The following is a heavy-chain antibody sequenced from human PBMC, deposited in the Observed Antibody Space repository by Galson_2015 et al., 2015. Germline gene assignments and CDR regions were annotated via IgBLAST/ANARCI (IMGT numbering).Heavy chain of an antibody. J-gene: IGHJ4*02. V-gene: IGHV3-48*03. Sequence: SLRLSCAASGFTFSNYDMIWVRQAPGKGLEWVSYISHTASTIYYTDSVKGRFTVSRGNAANSLYLQMNSLRAEDTAIYYCARDSFYGDSIDYWGRGTLVTVSA. CDR3: ARDSFYGDSIDY. CDR1: GFTFSNYD. D-gene: IGHD4-17*01. CDR2: ISHTASTI.